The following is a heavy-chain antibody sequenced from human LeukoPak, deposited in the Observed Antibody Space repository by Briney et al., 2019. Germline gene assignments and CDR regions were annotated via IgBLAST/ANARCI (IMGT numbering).Heavy chain of an antibody. J-gene: IGHJ4*02. CDR3: ARDSNYSPGE. CDR1: GYTFTSYG. D-gene: IGHD5-24*01. Sequence: ASVKVSCKASGYTFTSYGISWVRQAPGQGLEWMGWISAYNGNTNYAQKFQGRVTMTRDTSISTAYMELSRLRSDDTAVYYCARDSNYSPGEWGQGTLVTVSS. CDR2: ISAYNGNT. V-gene: IGHV1-18*01.